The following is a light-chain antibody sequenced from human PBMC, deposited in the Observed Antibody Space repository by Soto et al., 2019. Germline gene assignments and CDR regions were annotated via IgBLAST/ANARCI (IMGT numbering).Light chain of an antibody. J-gene: IGKJ1*01. CDR2: DAS. CDR3: QQYKKWPRT. V-gene: IGKV3-15*01. CDR1: QSLRSS. Sequence: ETMMTQSPDTLSVSLGERATLSCRASQSLRSSLAWYQQKPGQAPRLLIYDASTRATGIPARFSGSGSGTEFTLTISSLQSEDFAVYYCQQYKKWPRTFGHGTKVDIK.